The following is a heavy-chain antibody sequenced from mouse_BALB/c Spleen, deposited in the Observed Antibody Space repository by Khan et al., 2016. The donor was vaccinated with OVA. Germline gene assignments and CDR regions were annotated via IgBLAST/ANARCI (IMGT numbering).Heavy chain of an antibody. J-gene: IGHJ2*01. CDR2: INTYTGKP. CDR3: TSFRGGY. V-gene: IGHV9-3-1*01. Sequence: QIQLVQSGPELKKPGETVKISCKASGYTFTDYVMNWVKQYPGKGLKWMGWINTYTGKPTYADDFKGRFAFSLETSASTAYLQINSLTHEDTATEFCTSFRGGYWGQGTTLTVSS. CDR1: GYTFTDYV.